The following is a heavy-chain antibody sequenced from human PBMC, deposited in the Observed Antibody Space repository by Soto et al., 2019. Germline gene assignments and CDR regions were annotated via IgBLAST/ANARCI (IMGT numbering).Heavy chain of an antibody. CDR2: ISAYNGNT. D-gene: IGHD3-10*01. J-gene: IGHJ6*03. CDR1: GYTFTSYF. Sequence: ASVKVSCKASGYTFTSYFISWVRQAPGQGLEWMGWISAYNGNTNYAQKLQGRVTMTTDTSTSTAYMELRSLRSDDTAVYYCARAPTMVRGVIIYYYMDVWGKGTTVTVSS. CDR3: ARAPTMVRGVIIYYYMDV. V-gene: IGHV1-18*01.